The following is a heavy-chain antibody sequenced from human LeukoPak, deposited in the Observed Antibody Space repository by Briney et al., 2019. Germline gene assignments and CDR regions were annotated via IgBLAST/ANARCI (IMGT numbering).Heavy chain of an antibody. Sequence: GGSLILSCAASGFTFSSYAMSWVRQAPGKGLEWVSAISGSGGSTYYADSVKGRFTISRDNSKNTLYLQMNSLRAEDTAVYYCAANLYSSGWYGDYWGQGTLVTVSS. J-gene: IGHJ4*02. CDR1: GFTFSSYA. CDR2: ISGSGGST. CDR3: AANLYSSGWYGDY. D-gene: IGHD6-19*01. V-gene: IGHV3-23*01.